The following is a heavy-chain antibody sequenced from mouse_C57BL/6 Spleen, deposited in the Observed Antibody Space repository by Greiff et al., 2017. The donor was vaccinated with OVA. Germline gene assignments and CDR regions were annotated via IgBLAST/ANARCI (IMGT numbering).Heavy chain of an antibody. CDR1: GFTFSDYY. V-gene: IGHV5-16*01. CDR2: INYDGSST. D-gene: IGHD1-1*01. J-gene: IGHJ4*01. Sequence: EVQLVESEGGLVQPGSSMKLSCTASGFTFSDYYMAWVRQVPEKGLEWVANINYDGSSTYFLDSLKSRFIISRDTAKNILYLQMSSLKSEDTATYYCAREGLRTYYAMDYWGQGTSVTVSS. CDR3: AREGLRTYYAMDY.